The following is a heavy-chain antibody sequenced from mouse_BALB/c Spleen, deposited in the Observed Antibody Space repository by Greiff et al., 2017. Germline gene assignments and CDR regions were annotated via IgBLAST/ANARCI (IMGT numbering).Heavy chain of an antibody. CDR3: ARGGYYYGSSSYAMDY. Sequence: QVQLQQSGAELVRPGVSVKISCKGSGYTFTDYAMHWVKQSHAKSLEWIGVISTYYGDASYNQKFKGKATMTVDKSSSTAYMELARLTSEDSAIYYCARGGYYYGSSSYAMDYWGQGTSVTVSS. J-gene: IGHJ4*01. D-gene: IGHD1-1*01. CDR2: ISTYYGDA. CDR1: GYTFTDYA. V-gene: IGHV1S137*01.